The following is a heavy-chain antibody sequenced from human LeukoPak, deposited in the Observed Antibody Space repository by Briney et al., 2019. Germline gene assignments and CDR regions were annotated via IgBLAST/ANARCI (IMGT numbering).Heavy chain of an antibody. J-gene: IGHJ5*02. CDR2: IRSKAYGGTT. D-gene: IGHD3-22*01. CDR3: TRDRSGYYYNWFDP. V-gene: IGHV3-49*04. Sequence: GGSLRLSCAASGFTFGDYTMNWVRQAPGKGLEWVGFIRSKAYGGTTEYAASVKGRFTISRDDSKTIAYLQMNSLKTEDTALYYCTRDRSGYYYNWFDPWGQGTLVTVSS. CDR1: GFTFGDYT.